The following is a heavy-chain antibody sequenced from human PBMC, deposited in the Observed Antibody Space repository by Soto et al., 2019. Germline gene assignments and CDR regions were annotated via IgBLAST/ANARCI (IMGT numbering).Heavy chain of an antibody. Sequence: QVQLVQSGGEVKKPGASVKVSCKASGYTSSDYTSVKLGITWVRQAPGQGLEWMGRISGYNGNTNYAQNFQGSVTIPTDTSTSTVYMELRSLTSDDTAVYYCARVRGVKDYPYVDAFDYWGQGSPVTVSS. V-gene: IGHV1-18*01. D-gene: IGHD4-17*01. CDR3: ARVRGVKDYPYVDAFDY. CDR1: GYTSSDYTSVKLG. CDR2: ISGYNGNT. J-gene: IGHJ4*02.